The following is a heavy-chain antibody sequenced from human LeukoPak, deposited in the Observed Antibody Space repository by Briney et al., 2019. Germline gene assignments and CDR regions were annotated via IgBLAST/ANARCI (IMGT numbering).Heavy chain of an antibody. D-gene: IGHD3-10*01. V-gene: IGHV3-66*01. J-gene: IGHJ4*02. CDR1: GFTVSSNY. CDR3: ARGTVTMVDY. CDR2: IYSGGST. Sequence: GGSLILSCAASGFTVSSNYMSWVRQAPGRGLEWVSVIYSGGSTYCADSVKGRFTISRDNSKNTLFLQMNSLRAGDTAVYYCARGTVTMVDYWGQGTLVTVSS.